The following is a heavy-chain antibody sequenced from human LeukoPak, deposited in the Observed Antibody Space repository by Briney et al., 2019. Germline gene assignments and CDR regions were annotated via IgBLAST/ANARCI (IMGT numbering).Heavy chain of an antibody. CDR3: ASSVGSTDY. Sequence: SETLSLTCTVPGGSISWTSYYWGWIRQPPGKGLELIGSFYYNGSTYYSPSLKSRATISAETSKNQFSLKLTSVTAADAAVYYCASSVGSTDYWGQGTLVTVSS. D-gene: IGHD1-26*01. CDR1: GGSISWTSYY. V-gene: IGHV4-39*01. CDR2: FYYNGST. J-gene: IGHJ4*02.